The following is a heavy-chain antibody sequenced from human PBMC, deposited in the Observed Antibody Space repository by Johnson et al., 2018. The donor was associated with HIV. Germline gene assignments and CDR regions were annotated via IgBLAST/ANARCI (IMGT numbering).Heavy chain of an antibody. Sequence: QVQLVESGGGLVKPGGSLRLSCAASGFTFRDFYMSWIRQAPGKGLEWVSYISTSGSTIYYADSVKGRVTISRDNAKNSLYLQLNSLRAEDTALYYCARLVSSSFTHAFEIWGQGTMVTVSS. V-gene: IGHV3-11*01. CDR1: GFTFRDFY. J-gene: IGHJ3*02. D-gene: IGHD3-22*01. CDR2: ISTSGSTI. CDR3: ARLVSSSFTHAFEI.